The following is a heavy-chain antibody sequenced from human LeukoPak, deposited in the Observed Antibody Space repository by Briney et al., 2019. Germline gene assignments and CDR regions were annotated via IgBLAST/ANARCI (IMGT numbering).Heavy chain of an antibody. J-gene: IGHJ4*02. CDR3: ARSSAVAMDEATFDY. Sequence: PSETLSLTCTVSGGSISSGGYYWSWIRQHPGKGLEWIGYIYYSGSTYYNPSLKSRVTISVDTSKNQFSLKLSSVTAADTAVYYCARSSAVAMDEATFDYWGQGTLVTVSS. V-gene: IGHV4-31*03. CDR1: GGSISSGGYY. CDR2: IYYSGST. D-gene: IGHD6-19*01.